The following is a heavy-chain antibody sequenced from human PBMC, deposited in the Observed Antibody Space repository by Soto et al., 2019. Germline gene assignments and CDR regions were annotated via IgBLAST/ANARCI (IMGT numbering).Heavy chain of an antibody. D-gene: IGHD1-1*01. CDR2: ICYSYIT. CDR3: ATGDYNNSWNDGHYDY. J-gene: IGHJ4*02. Sequence: QVQLQESGPGLVKPSETLSLTCIVSVGSFSSFCWSWIRQPPGKGLEWIGYICYSYITNYNPSLKSRVTISVDTTKNQFSLKLSSVTAADTAVYYCATGDYNNSWNDGHYDYWGQGTLVTVSS. CDR1: VGSFSSFC. V-gene: IGHV4-59*01.